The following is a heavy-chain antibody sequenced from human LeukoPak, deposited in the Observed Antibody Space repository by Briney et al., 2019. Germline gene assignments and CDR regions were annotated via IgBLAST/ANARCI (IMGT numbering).Heavy chain of an antibody. V-gene: IGHV3-7*01. CDR2: IKQDGSEK. Sequence: GGSLRLSCAASGFTLSIYAINWVRQAPGKGLEWVANIKQDGSEKYYVDSVKGRFTISRDNAKNSLYLQMNSLRAEDTAVYYCARDSGYYYWGQGTLVTVSS. CDR1: GFTLSIYA. D-gene: IGHD5-12*01. CDR3: ARDSGYYY. J-gene: IGHJ4*02.